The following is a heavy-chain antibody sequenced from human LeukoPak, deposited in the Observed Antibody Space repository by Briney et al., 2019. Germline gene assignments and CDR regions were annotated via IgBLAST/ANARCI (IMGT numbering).Heavy chain of an antibody. Sequence: ASVKVSCKASGYTFTGYYMHWVRQAPGQGLEWMGWINPNSGGTNYAQKFQGRVTMTRDTSISTAYMELSRLRSDDTAVYYCAREGQDIVLMVYATGVFDYWGQGTLVTVSS. J-gene: IGHJ4*02. CDR2: INPNSGGT. CDR3: AREGQDIVLMVYATGVFDY. V-gene: IGHV1-2*02. CDR1: GYTFTGYY. D-gene: IGHD2-8*01.